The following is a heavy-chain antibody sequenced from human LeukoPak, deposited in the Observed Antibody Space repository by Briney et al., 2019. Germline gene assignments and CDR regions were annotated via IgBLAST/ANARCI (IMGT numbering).Heavy chain of an antibody. D-gene: IGHD2/OR15-2a*01. CDR1: DYPISGYY. V-gene: IGHV4-38-2*01. Sequence: SDTLSLTCAVSDYPISGYYWGWIRQPPGKALEWIGSVYHTGDTQYNPSLQSRVTISLDKSNNQFSLKLTSVTAADTAVYFCARGGYCNTVTCYLGYCYMDVWGKGTTVTVSS. CDR2: VYHTGDT. J-gene: IGHJ6*03. CDR3: ARGGYCNTVTCYLGYCYMDV.